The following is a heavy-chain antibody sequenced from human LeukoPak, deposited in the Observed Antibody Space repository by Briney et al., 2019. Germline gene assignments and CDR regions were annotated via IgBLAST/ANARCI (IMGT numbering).Heavy chain of an antibody. V-gene: IGHV3-11*04. CDR1: GFTFSDYS. J-gene: IGHJ4*02. CDR2: IGGSGTI. Sequence: GGSLRLSCAASGFTFSDYSMSWLRQAPGKGLEWVSYIGGSGTIFYADSVKGRFTISRDNAQSSLYLQMNSVRAEDTAVYYCARVGLGTREFDYWGQGTLVTVSS. CDR3: ARVGLGTREFDY. D-gene: IGHD3/OR15-3a*01.